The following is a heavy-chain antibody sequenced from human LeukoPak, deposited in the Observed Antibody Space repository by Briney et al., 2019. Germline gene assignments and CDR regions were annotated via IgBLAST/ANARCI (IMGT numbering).Heavy chain of an antibody. CDR2: ISACNGNT. CDR3: ARGGFGSGWASYYYYGMDV. V-gene: IGHV1-18*01. D-gene: IGHD6-19*01. Sequence: ASVKVACKASGYTFTSYGISWGRQAPGQGLEWVGWISACNGNTNYAQKLQGRVTMTTDTSTSTAYMELRSLRSDDTAVYYCARGGFGSGWASYYYYGMDVWGQGTTVTVSS. CDR1: GYTFTSYG. J-gene: IGHJ6*02.